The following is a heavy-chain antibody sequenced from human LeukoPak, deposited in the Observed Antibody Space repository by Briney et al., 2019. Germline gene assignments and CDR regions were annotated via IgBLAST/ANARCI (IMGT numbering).Heavy chain of an antibody. Sequence: SETLSLTCTVSGDSISSGGFYWSWIRQHPGKGLEWIGRIHFSESTNYNPSLESRVTISVDTSKNQFSLILNSVTAADTAVYYCARGNAAGHPGLGFDIWGQGTMVTVSS. CDR2: IHFSEST. D-gene: IGHD3-22*01. V-gene: IGHV4-31*03. CDR1: GDSISSGGFY. CDR3: ARGNAAGHPGLGFDI. J-gene: IGHJ3*02.